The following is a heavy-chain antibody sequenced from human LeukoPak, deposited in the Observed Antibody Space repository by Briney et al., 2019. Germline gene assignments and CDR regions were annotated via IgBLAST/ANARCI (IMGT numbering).Heavy chain of an antibody. J-gene: IGHJ4*02. D-gene: IGHD3-22*01. CDR2: ISGGGITI. CDR3: ARDIYYYDSSGYYFPGGSDY. V-gene: IGHV3-48*04. CDR1: GFTFSSYS. Sequence: GGSLRLSCAASGFTFSSYSMNWVRQAPGKGLEWVSYISGGGITIYYADSVKGRFTISRDNAKNSLYLQMNSLRAEDTAVYYCARDIYYYDSSGYYFPGGSDYWGQGPLVTVSS.